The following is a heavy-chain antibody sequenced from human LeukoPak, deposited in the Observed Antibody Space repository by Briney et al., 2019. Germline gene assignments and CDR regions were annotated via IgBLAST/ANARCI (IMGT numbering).Heavy chain of an antibody. D-gene: IGHD6-13*01. V-gene: IGHV3-7*04. CDR3: ARAVAAADSY. CDR1: GXTXXTYW. Sequence: LRLSXXXSGXTXXTYWMSWVRQARGKGLEWVANINQDGSKKYYVDSVKGRFTISRDNVKNSVYLQMNSLRAEDTAVYSCARAVAAADSYWGRGTLVTVSS. J-gene: IGHJ4*02. CDR2: INQDGSKK.